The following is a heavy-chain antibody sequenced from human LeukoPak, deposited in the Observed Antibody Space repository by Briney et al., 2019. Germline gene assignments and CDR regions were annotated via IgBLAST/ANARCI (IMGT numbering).Heavy chain of an antibody. D-gene: IGHD1-26*01. CDR1: GFTFSSYA. Sequence: SLRLSCAASGFTFSSYAMHWVRQAPGKGLEWVAVISYDGGNKNYADSVKGRFTISGDNSKNTLYLQMNSLRAEDTSVYYCARSPGILGTNYFDYWGQGTLVTVSS. V-gene: IGHV3-30*04. CDR3: ARSPGILGTNYFDY. CDR2: ISYDGGNK. J-gene: IGHJ4*02.